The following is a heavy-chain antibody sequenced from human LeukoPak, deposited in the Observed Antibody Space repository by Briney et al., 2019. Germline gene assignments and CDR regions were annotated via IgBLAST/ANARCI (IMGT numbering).Heavy chain of an antibody. CDR2: ISYDGSNK. Sequence: GGSPRLSCAASGFTFSNYGMHWVRQAPGKGLEWVAVISYDGSNKYCADSVKGRFTISRDTSKNTLYLQMNSLRAEDTAVYYCAKGPYGSGSNWFDPWGQGTLVTVSS. CDR3: AKGPYGSGSNWFDP. V-gene: IGHV3-30*18. D-gene: IGHD3-10*01. CDR1: GFTFSNYG. J-gene: IGHJ5*02.